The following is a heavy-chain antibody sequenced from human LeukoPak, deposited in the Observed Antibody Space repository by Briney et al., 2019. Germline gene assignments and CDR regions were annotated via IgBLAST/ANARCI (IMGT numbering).Heavy chain of an antibody. V-gene: IGHV1-69*06. CDR2: GIPIFGTT. CDR1: GGTFSNFA. J-gene: IGHJ5*02. CDR3: AREGGVSS. Sequence: SVKVSCKASGGTFSNFAVNWVRQAPGQGLEWMGGGIPIFGTTNYAPKFQDRITITADKSTSTAYMELSSLRSEDTAVYYCAREGGVSSWGQGTLVTVSS.